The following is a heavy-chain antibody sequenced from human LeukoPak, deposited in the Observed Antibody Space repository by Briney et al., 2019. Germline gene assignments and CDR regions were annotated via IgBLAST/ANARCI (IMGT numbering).Heavy chain of an antibody. V-gene: IGHV1-2*02. CDR3: ARVVVRDANNYKDY. CDR2: VNPTSGGT. D-gene: IGHD5-24*01. CDR1: GYTFTGYY. J-gene: IGHJ4*02. Sequence: ASVKVSCKASGYTFTGYYMHWVRQAPGQGLEWMGWVNPTSGGTNYAQKFQGRVTMTRDTSISTAYMELSRLRSDDTAVYYCARVVVRDANNYKDYWGQGTLVTVSS.